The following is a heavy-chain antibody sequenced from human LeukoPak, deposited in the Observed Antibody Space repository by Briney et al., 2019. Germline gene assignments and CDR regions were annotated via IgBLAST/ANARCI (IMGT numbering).Heavy chain of an antibody. D-gene: IGHD3-22*01. CDR1: GFTFSSYA. J-gene: IGHJ4*02. CDR3: AKGDYYDSSGHSIDY. V-gene: IGHV3-23*01. CDR2: ISGSGGST. Sequence: GGSPRLSCAASGFTFSSYAMSWVRQAPGKGLEWVSAISGSGGSTYYADSVKGRFTISRDNSKNTLYLQMNSLRAEDTAVYYCAKGDYYDSSGHSIDYWGQGTLVTVSS.